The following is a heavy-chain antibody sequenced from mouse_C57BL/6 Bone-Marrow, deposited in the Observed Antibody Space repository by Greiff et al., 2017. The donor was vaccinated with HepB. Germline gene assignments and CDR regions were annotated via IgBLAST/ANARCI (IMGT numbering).Heavy chain of an antibody. V-gene: IGHV7-1*01. CDR1: GFTFSDFY. J-gene: IGHJ4*01. Sequence: EVMLVESGGGLVQSGRSLRLSCATSGFTFSDFYMEWVRQAPGKGLEWIAASRNKANDYTTEYSASVKGRFIVSRDTSQSILYLQMNALRAEDTAIYYCARDYYGYYAMDYWGQGTSVTVSS. CDR3: ARDYYGYYAMDY. CDR2: SRNKANDYTT. D-gene: IGHD1-1*01.